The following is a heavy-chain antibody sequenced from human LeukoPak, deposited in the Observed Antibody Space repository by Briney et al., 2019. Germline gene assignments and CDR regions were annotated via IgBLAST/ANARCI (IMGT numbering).Heavy chain of an antibody. CDR1: GGTFSSYA. V-gene: IGHV1-69*05. J-gene: IGHJ5*02. D-gene: IGHD6-19*01. CDR3: ARDGQQTAVAGTNWFDP. CDR2: IIPIFGTA. Sequence: SVKVSFKASGGTFSSYAISWVRQAPGQGLEWMGGIIPIFGTANYAQKFQGRVTITTDESTTTAYMELSSLRSEDTAVYYCARDGQQTAVAGTNWFDPWGQGTLVTVSS.